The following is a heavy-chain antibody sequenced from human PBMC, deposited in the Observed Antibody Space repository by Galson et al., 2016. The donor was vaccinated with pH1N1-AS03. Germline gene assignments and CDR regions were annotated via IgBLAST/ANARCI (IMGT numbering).Heavy chain of an antibody. J-gene: IGHJ2*01. CDR3: TRDGTDTYFDFDF. CDR1: GFAFRSHS. V-gene: IGHV3-48*03. D-gene: IGHD3-9*01. Sequence: SLRLSCAASGFAFRSHSMNWVRQAPGKGLEWISYITGVGVTMYGDSVRGRFVLSRDNAKNSVSLQMNSLRAEDTAIYYCTRDGTDTYFDFDFWGRGTLVTVSS. CDR2: ITGVGVT.